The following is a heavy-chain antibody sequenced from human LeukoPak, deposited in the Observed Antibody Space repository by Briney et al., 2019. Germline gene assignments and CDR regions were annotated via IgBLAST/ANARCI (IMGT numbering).Heavy chain of an antibody. CDR2: ISSSSSYI. CDR1: GFTFSSYS. Sequence: GGSLRLSCAASGFTFSSYSMNWVRQAPGKGLEWVSSISSSSSYIYYADSVKGRFTISRDNAKNSLYPQMNSLRAEDTAVYYCASYDSSGYSYWGQGTLVTVSS. D-gene: IGHD3-22*01. J-gene: IGHJ4*02. CDR3: ASYDSSGYSY. V-gene: IGHV3-21*01.